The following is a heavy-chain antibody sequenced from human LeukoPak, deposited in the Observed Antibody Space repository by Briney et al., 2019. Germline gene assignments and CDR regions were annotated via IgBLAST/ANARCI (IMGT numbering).Heavy chain of an antibody. CDR3: ARETSLMGYASGLGFNY. D-gene: IGHD6-19*01. V-gene: IGHV4-59*02. CDR2: IYDSRNT. J-gene: IGHJ4*02. Sequence: PSETLSLTCTVSGGSVSSWYWSWIRQPPGKGLEGIGYIYDSRNTKYNPSLKSRVTISIDTPKNQFSLKLTSVTAADTATYYCARETSLMGYASGLGFNYWGQGILVTVSS. CDR1: GGSVSSWY.